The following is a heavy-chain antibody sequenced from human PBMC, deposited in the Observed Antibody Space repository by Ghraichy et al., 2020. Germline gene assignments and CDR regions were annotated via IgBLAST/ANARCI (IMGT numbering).Heavy chain of an antibody. Sequence: GGSLRLSCAASGFTFSSYAMHWVRQAPGKGLEWVAVISYDGSNKYYADSVKGRFTISRDNSKNTLHLQMNSLRAEDTAVYYCARGGVRELPRWAFDYWGQGTLVTVSS. V-gene: IGHV3-30*04. D-gene: IGHD1-26*01. CDR1: GFTFSSYA. J-gene: IGHJ4*02. CDR2: ISYDGSNK. CDR3: ARGGVRELPRWAFDY.